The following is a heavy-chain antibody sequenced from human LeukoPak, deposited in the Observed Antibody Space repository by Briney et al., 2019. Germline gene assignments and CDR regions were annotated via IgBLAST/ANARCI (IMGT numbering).Heavy chain of an antibody. J-gene: IGHJ6*03. V-gene: IGHV3-53*01. CDR3: ARVSRGTTVRGVIRYFYMDV. CDR2: IYSGDNT. Sequence: GGSLRLSCAASGFTVSSNYMSWVRQAPGKGLEWVSVIYSGDNTYYADSVKGRFTISKDNSKNTLYLHMNSLRAEDTAVYYCARVSRGTTVRGVIRYFYMDVWGKGNTVTISS. D-gene: IGHD3-10*01. CDR1: GFTVSSNY.